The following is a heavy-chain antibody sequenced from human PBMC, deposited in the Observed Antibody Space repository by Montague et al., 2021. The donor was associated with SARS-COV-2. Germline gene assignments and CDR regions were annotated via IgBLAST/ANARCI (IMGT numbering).Heavy chain of an antibody. CDR3: ARGQVTIFGVLIMLPAAGALDI. D-gene: IGHD3-3*01. J-gene: IGHJ3*02. V-gene: IGHV4-34*01. CDR1: DGSFSGYY. CDR2: INHSGST. Sequence: SETLSLTCAVYDGSFSGYYWSWIRQPPGKGLEWIGEINHSGSTNYNPSLKSRVTISVDTSENQFSLKLNSVSAADTAVYYCARGQVTIFGVLIMLPAAGALDIWGQGTMVTVSS.